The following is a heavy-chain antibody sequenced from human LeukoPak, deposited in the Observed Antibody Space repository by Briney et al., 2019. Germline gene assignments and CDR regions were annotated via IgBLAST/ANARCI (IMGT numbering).Heavy chain of an antibody. CDR1: GNTFTNYD. D-gene: IGHD2-21*02. J-gene: IGHJ3*02. Sequence: GASVKVSCKTSGNTFTNYDINWLRQAPGQGLEWMGWMNPNTGNADSAQKFQGSVTMTRNISISTAYMELSSLRFEDTAVYYCARCTGGDCGGAFYIWGQGTTVTVSS. CDR2: MNPNTGNA. CDR3: ARCTGGDCGGAFYI. V-gene: IGHV1-8*01.